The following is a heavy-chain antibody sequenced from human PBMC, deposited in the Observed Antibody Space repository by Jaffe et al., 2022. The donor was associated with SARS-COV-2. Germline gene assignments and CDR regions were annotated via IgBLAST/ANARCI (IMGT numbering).Heavy chain of an antibody. CDR1: GYSFTSYW. V-gene: IGHV5-51*01. D-gene: IGHD3-22*01. J-gene: IGHJ5*02. CDR2: IYPGDSDT. CDR3: ARLYYYDSSGSTDEPFDP. Sequence: EVQLVQSGAEVKKPGESLKISCKGSGYSFTSYWIGWVRQMPGKGLEWMGIIYPGDSDTRYSPSFQGQVTISADKSISTAYLQWSSLKASDTAMYYCARLYYYDSSGSTDEPFDPWGQGTLVTVSS.